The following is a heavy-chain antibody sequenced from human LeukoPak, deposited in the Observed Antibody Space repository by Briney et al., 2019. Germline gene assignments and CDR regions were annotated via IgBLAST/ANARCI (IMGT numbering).Heavy chain of an antibody. CDR3: AREDSDYSNYDF. V-gene: IGHV3-48*03. J-gene: IGHJ4*02. Sequence: GGSLRLSCAASGFTFSSYEMNWVRQAPGKGLEWVSYISGSGSIIYYADSVKGRLTVSRDNAKNSLYLQMNDLRAEDTAVYYCAREDSDYSNYDFWGQGTLVTVSS. CDR1: GFTFSSYE. D-gene: IGHD4-11*01. CDR2: ISGSGSII.